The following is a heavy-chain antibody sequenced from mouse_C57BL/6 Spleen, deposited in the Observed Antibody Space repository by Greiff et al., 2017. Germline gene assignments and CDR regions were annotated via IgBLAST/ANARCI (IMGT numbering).Heavy chain of an antibody. CDR2: IDPANGNT. CDR3: ARGGGYFDY. V-gene: IGHV14-3*01. CDR1: GFNIQNTY. Sequence: VQLKQSVAELVRPGASVKLSCTASGFNIQNTYMHWVKQRPEQGLEWIGRIDPANGNTKYAPKFQGKATITADTSSNTAYLQLSSLTSEDTAIYYCARGGGYFDYWGQGTTLTVSS. J-gene: IGHJ2*01.